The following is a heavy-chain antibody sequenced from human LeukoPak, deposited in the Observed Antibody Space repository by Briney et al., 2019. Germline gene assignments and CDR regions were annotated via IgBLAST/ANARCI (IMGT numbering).Heavy chain of an antibody. Sequence: QPGGSLRLSCAASGYPFSSFSMNWVRQAPGKGLEWVSYISSTSGTKYYADSVKGRFTVSRDNAKNSLYLQMNSLRDDDTAVYYCAKDLISGHYAFDYWGQGTLVTVSS. CDR1: GYPFSSFS. CDR2: ISSTSGTK. J-gene: IGHJ4*02. V-gene: IGHV3-48*02. D-gene: IGHD1-26*01. CDR3: AKDLISGHYAFDY.